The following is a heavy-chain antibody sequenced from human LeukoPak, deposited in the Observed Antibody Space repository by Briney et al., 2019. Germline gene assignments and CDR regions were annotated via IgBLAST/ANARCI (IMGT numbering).Heavy chain of an antibody. D-gene: IGHD6-13*01. CDR1: GGTFSSYA. Sequence: SVKVSCKASGGTFSSYAISWVRQAPGQGLEWMGGIIPIFGTANYAQKFQGRVTITADESTSTAYMGLSSLRSEDTAVYYCARGGIAAAGSFDYWGQGTLVTVSS. J-gene: IGHJ4*02. CDR2: IIPIFGTA. V-gene: IGHV1-69*01. CDR3: ARGGIAAAGSFDY.